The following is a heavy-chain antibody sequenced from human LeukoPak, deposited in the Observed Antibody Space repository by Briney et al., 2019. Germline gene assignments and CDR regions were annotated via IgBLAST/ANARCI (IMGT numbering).Heavy chain of an antibody. CDR1: GFTFSSYW. Sequence: GGSLRLSCAASGFTFSSYWMSWVRQAPGTGLEWVANIKQDGSEKYYVDSVKGRFTISRDNAKNSLYLQMNSLRAEDTAVYYCARGVAATQWYYYYMDVWGKGTTVTVSS. D-gene: IGHD2-15*01. J-gene: IGHJ6*03. V-gene: IGHV3-7*01. CDR2: IKQDGSEK. CDR3: ARGVAATQWYYYYMDV.